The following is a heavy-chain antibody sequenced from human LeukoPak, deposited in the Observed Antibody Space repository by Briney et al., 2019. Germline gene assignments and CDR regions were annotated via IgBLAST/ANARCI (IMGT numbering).Heavy chain of an antibody. D-gene: IGHD4-17*01. Sequence: GGSLRLSCAASGFTFSSYWMSWVRQAPGKGLEWVANINQDGSEKYYVDSVKGRFTISRDNAKNSLYLQMNSLRAEDTAVYSCASVPSTVTTSWFDPWGQGSLVTVSS. CDR1: GFTFSSYW. CDR2: INQDGSEK. CDR3: ASVPSTVTTSWFDP. V-gene: IGHV3-7*02. J-gene: IGHJ5*02.